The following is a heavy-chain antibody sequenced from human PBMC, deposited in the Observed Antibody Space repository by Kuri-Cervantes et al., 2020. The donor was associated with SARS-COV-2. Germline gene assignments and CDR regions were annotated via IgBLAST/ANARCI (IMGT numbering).Heavy chain of an antibody. CDR3: AKDHGLYSRATAYYGMDV. V-gene: IGHV3-30*18. Sequence: GESLKISCAASGFTFSSYAMSWVRQAPGKGLEWVSVISFDESDKSYVDSVKGRFTISRDNSKSTLYLQMNSLRAEDTAVYYCAKDHGLYSRATAYYGMDVWGQGTTVTVSS. CDR1: GFTFSSYA. D-gene: IGHD6-13*01. CDR2: ISFDESDK. J-gene: IGHJ6*02.